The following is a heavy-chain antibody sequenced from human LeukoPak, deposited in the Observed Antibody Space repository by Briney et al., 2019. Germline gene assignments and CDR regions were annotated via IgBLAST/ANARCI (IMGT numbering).Heavy chain of an antibody. CDR2: ISSSSSYI. V-gene: IGHV3-21*01. CDR1: GFTFSSYS. CDR3: ARDRYSSGWSRGDWFDP. Sequence: GGSLRLSCAAPGFTFSSYSMNWVRQAPGKGLEWVSSISSSSSYIYYADSVKGRFTISRDNAKNSLYLQMNSLRAEDTAVYYCARDRYSSGWSRGDWFDPWGQGTLVTVSS. J-gene: IGHJ5*02. D-gene: IGHD6-19*01.